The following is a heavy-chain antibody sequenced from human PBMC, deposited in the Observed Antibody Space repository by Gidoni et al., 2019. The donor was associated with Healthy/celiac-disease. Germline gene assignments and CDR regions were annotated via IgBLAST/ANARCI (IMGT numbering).Heavy chain of an antibody. CDR3: ARESTGDYYDSSGYGIDY. CDR1: GGSISSGSYH. J-gene: IGHJ4*02. Sequence: QVQLQESGPGLVKPSQTLSLTCTVSGGSISSGSYHWSWIRPPAGKGLEWIGRIYTSGSTNYNPSLKSRVTISVDTSKNQFSLKLSSVTAADTAVYYCARESTGDYYDSSGYGIDYWGQGTLVTVSS. CDR2: IYTSGST. V-gene: IGHV4-61*02. D-gene: IGHD3-22*01.